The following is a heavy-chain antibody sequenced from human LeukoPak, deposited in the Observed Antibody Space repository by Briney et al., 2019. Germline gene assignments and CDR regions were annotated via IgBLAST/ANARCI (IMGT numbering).Heavy chain of an antibody. D-gene: IGHD6-25*01. Sequence: GGSLGISCTASGFTFSNSWMAWVRQAPGKGLEWVANIKEDGSQKNYIDSVKGRFTISRDNAKKSLFLQMNNLRVEDTAVYYCARDSGWNAFDYWGQGTLVTVSS. J-gene: IGHJ4*01. CDR2: IKEDGSQK. CDR1: GFTFSNSW. V-gene: IGHV3-7*03. CDR3: ARDSGWNAFDY.